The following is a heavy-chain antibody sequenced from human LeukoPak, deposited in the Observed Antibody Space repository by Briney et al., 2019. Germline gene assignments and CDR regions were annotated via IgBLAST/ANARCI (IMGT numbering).Heavy chain of an antibody. CDR2: IYYSGST. V-gene: IGHV4-59*08. Sequence: SQTLSLTCTVSGGSISSYYWSWIRQPPGKGLEWIGYIYYSGSTNYNPSLKSRLTISVDTSKNQFSLRLSSVTAADTAVYYCARQITDSYGSKGWFDSWGQGTLSPSPQ. J-gene: IGHJ5*01. D-gene: IGHD5-18*01. CDR1: GGSISSYY. CDR3: ARQITDSYGSKGWFDS.